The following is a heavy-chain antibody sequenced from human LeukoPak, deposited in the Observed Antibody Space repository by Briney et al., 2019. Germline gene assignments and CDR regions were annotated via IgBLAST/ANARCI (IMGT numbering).Heavy chain of an antibody. CDR1: GYTFSNYG. CDR3: ARVWGVVIISANFDY. V-gene: IGHV1-18*01. D-gene: IGHD3-3*01. J-gene: IGHJ4*02. Sequence: GASVKVSCKASGYTFSNYGITWVRQAPGQGLEWMGWISAYNGYTNYEQKFQGRVTMTTDTSTSSVYMELRSLRSDDTAVYYCARVWGVVIISANFDYWGQGTLVTVSS. CDR2: ISAYNGYT.